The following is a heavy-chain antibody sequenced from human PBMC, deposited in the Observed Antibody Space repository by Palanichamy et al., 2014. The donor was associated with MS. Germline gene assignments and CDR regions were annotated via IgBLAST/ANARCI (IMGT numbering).Heavy chain of an antibody. J-gene: IGHJ4*01. Sequence: QVQLQESGPGLVKPSETLSLTCTVSGGSISSYYWSWIRQPPGKGLEWIGYIYSSGTTNYNPSLKSRVTMSVDTSKNQISLNPSSVTAADTAVYYCARVTGYSSGVFDYWGHGTLVTVSS. D-gene: IGHD6-19*01. V-gene: IGHV4-59*01. CDR2: IYSSGTT. CDR1: GGSISSYY. CDR3: ARVTGYSSGVFDY.